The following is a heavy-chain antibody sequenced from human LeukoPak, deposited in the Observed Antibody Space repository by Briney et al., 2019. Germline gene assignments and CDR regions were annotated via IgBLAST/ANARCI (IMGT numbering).Heavy chain of an antibody. CDR3: ARVLWNWFHP. CDR2: IYYSGST. Sequence: PSETLSLTCTVSGGSISSYYWSWIRQPPGQGLEWIGYIYYSGSTNYNPSLKSRVTISVDTAKNQFSLKLSSVTAADTAVYYFARVLWNWFHPGAQGPVVSVS. CDR1: GGSISSYY. J-gene: IGHJ5*02. V-gene: IGHV4-59*01.